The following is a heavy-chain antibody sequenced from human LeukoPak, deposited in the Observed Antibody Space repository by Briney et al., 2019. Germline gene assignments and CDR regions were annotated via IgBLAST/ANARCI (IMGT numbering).Heavy chain of an antibody. V-gene: IGHV3-53*01. J-gene: IGHJ6*02. D-gene: IGHD6-19*01. Sequence: GSLRLSCAASGFSVSSNYMSWVRQAPGKGLEWVSVIYSGGSTYYADSVKGRFTISRDNSKNTLYHQMNSLRAEDTAVYYCARDSVAEYYYYGMDVWGQGTTVTVSS. CDR3: ARDSVAEYYYYGMDV. CDR1: GFSVSSNY. CDR2: IYSGGST.